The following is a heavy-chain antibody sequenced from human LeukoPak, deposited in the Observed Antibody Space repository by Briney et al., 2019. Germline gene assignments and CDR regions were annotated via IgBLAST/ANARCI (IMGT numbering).Heavy chain of an antibody. CDR2: IIPIFGTA. CDR3: ARGSQYYYDSSGYSPNTWGMDV. CDR1: GGTFSSYA. Sequence: ASVKVSCKASGGTFSSYAINWVRQAPGQGLEWMGGIIPIFGTANYAQKFQGRVTITTDESTSTAYMELSSLRSEDTAVYYCARGSQYYYDSSGYSPNTWGMDVWGIGTTVTVSS. V-gene: IGHV1-69*05. J-gene: IGHJ6*03. D-gene: IGHD3-22*01.